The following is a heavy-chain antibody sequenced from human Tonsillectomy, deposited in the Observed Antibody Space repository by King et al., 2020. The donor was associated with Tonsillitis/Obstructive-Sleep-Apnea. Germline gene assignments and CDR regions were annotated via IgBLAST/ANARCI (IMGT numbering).Heavy chain of an antibody. D-gene: IGHD3-3*01. CDR3: ARDNEYYDFWSGYYDAFDI. Sequence: VQLVESGGGLVQPGGSLRLSCAASGFTFSSYEMNWVRQAPGKGLEWVSYISSSGSTIYYADSVKGRFTISRDNAKNSLYLQMNSLRAEDTAVYYCARDNEYYDFWSGYYDAFDIWGQGTMVTVSS. CDR1: GFTFSSYE. J-gene: IGHJ3*02. CDR2: ISSSGSTI. V-gene: IGHV3-48*03.